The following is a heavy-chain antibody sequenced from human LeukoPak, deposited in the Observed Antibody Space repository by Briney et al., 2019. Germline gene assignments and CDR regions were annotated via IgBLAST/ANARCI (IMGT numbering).Heavy chain of an antibody. CDR1: GFTFSTYG. V-gene: IGHV3-30*02. J-gene: IGHJ4*02. Sequence: GGSLRVSCAPSGFTFSTYGMNWVRQAPGKGLEWVAFIRSDGSNKYYADSVKRRFTISRDNSKNTLYLQMNSLRAEDTAVYYCARSTYYYGSGSFTRRGFDYWGQGTLVTVSS. CDR2: IRSDGSNK. CDR3: ARSTYYYGSGSFTRRGFDY. D-gene: IGHD3-10*01.